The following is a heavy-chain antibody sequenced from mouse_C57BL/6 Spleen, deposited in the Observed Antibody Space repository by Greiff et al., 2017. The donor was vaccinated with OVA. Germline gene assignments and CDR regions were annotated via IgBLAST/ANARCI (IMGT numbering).Heavy chain of an antibody. D-gene: IGHD4-1*01. J-gene: IGHJ1*03. CDR1: GYSITSGYY. V-gene: IGHV3-6*01. CDR3: ARPNWDDWYFDV. Sequence: EVQRVESGPGLVKPSQSLSLTCSVTGYSITSGYYWNWIRQFPGNKLEWMGYISYDGSNNYNPSLKNRISITRDTSKNQFFLKLNSVTTEDTATYYCARPNWDDWYFDVWGTGTTVTVSS. CDR2: ISYDGSN.